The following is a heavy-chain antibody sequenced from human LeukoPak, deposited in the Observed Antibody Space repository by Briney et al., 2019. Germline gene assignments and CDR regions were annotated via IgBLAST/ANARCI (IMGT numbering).Heavy chain of an antibody. CDR1: GGSISSYY. Sequence: SETLSLTCTLSGGSISSYYWSWIRQPPGKGLEGIGYIYYSGSTNYNPSLKSRVPISVDTSKNQFSLKLSSVTAADTAVYYCARVVAARTYYMDVWGKGTTVTVSS. CDR3: ARVVAARTYYMDV. D-gene: IGHD6-6*01. CDR2: IYYSGST. V-gene: IGHV4-59*01. J-gene: IGHJ6*03.